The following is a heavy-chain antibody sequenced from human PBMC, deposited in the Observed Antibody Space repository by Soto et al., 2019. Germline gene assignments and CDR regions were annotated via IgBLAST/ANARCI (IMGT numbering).Heavy chain of an antibody. CDR2: INPSGGST. J-gene: IGHJ5*02. CDR3: ARDVGSSDYDILTGYHKNWFDP. V-gene: IGHV1-46*01. CDR1: GYTFTSYY. Sequence: ASVKVSCKSSGYTFTSYYMHWVRQAPGQGLEWMGIINPSGGSTSYAQKFQGRVTMTRDTSTSTVYMELSSLRSEDTAVYYCARDVGSSDYDILTGYHKNWFDPWGQGTLVTFSS. D-gene: IGHD3-9*01.